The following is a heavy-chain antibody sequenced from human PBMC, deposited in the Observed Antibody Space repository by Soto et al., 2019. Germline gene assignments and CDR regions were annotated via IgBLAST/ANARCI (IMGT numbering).Heavy chain of an antibody. V-gene: IGHV1-69*02. Sequence: QVQLVQSGAEVKKPGSSVKVSCKASGGSFTTFIVTWVRQAPGQGLEWMGRIIPVLGVEYYAQKFQGRVTITADKSTNTAYMELSSLRSEDTAVYSCAKSPTPGSATPSCYGMDVWGLGTTVTVSS. CDR3: AKSPTPGSATPSCYGMDV. CDR2: IIPVLGVE. J-gene: IGHJ6*02. D-gene: IGHD2-15*01. CDR1: GGSFTTFI.